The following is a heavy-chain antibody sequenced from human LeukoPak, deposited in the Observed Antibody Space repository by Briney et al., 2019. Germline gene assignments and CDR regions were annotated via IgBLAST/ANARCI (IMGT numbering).Heavy chain of an antibody. D-gene: IGHD4-17*01. Sequence: GGSLRLSCVASGFSFSGYWMSWVRQAPGKGLEWVANIKQDGSEKYYVDSVKGRFTISRDNAKNSLYLQMNSLRAEDTAVYYCASRGYGDYSDAFDIWGQGTMVTVSS. J-gene: IGHJ3*02. V-gene: IGHV3-7*01. CDR2: IKQDGSEK. CDR1: GFSFSGYW. CDR3: ASRGYGDYSDAFDI.